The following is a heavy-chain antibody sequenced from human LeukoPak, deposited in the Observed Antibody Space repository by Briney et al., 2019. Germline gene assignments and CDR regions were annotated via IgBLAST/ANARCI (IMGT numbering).Heavy chain of an antibody. Sequence: PSETLSLTCTVSGGSITSGGNYWTWIRQHPGKDLEWIGYIYYSGNTFYNPSLKSRVTISVDTSKNQFSLKLTSVTAADTAVYYCARAGNCSSTSCYGWFDPWGQGTLVTVSS. J-gene: IGHJ5*02. CDR3: ARAGNCSSTSCYGWFDP. CDR2: IYYSGNT. CDR1: GGSITSGGNY. D-gene: IGHD2-2*01. V-gene: IGHV4-31*03.